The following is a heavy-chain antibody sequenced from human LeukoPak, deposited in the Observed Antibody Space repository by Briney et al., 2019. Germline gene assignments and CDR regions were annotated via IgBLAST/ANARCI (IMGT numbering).Heavy chain of an antibody. Sequence: GESLKISCQGSEYSFATYWIAWLRQMPGKGLEWMGIIYPSDSDTRYSPSFQGQVTISADKSIKTAYLRWSSLKASDTAMYYCARPLQGIVGATGFDYWGQGTLVTVSS. CDR1: EYSFATYW. J-gene: IGHJ4*02. V-gene: IGHV5-51*01. CDR3: ARPLQGIVGATGFDY. D-gene: IGHD1-26*01. CDR2: IYPSDSDT.